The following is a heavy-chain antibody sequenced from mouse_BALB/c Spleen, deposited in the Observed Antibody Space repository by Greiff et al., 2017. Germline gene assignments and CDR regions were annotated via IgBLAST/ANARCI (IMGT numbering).Heavy chain of an antibody. J-gene: IGHJ2*01. D-gene: IGHD2-14*01. Sequence: EVKVVESGGGLVQPGGSLKLSCAASGFTFSSYGMSWVRQTPDKRLELVATINSNGGSTYYPDSVKGRFTISRDNAKNTLYLQMSSLKSEDTAMYYCARADRYAGKYYFDYWGQGTTLTVSS. V-gene: IGHV5-6-3*01. CDR1: GFTFSSYG. CDR2: INSNGGST. CDR3: ARADRYAGKYYFDY.